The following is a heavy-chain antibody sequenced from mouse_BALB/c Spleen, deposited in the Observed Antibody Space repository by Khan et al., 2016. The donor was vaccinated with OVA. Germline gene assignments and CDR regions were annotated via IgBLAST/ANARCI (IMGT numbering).Heavy chain of an antibody. D-gene: IGHD4-1*01. CDR1: GYTFTNYG. CDR3: ARTGGYFDV. CDR2: INTYTGEP. J-gene: IGHJ1*01. V-gene: IGHV9-3-1*01. Sequence: QVQLKQSGPELKKPGETVKISCKASGYTFTNYGMNWVKQAPGKGLKWMGWINTYTGEPTYADDFKGRFAFSLETSASTAYLQINNLKNEDTATYCCARTGGYFDVWGAGTTVTVSS.